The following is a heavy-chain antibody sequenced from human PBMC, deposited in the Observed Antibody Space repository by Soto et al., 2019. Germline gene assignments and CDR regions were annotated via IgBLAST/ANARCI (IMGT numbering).Heavy chain of an antibody. J-gene: IGHJ3*02. CDR3: ASLRVFGESAFDI. V-gene: IGHV4-59*01. D-gene: IGHD3-16*01. Sequence: QLQLQESGPGLVKPSETLSLTCTVSGGSISSYYWNWIRQPPGKGLERIAYIYHSGATNYSPSLRRRATISVDTSKSQFSLKLGSVTAADTAVYYCASLRVFGESAFDIWGQGTMVSVSS. CDR2: IYHSGAT. CDR1: GGSISSYY.